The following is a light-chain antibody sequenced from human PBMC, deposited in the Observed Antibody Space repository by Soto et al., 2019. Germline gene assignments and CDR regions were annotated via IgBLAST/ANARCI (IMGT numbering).Light chain of an antibody. CDR2: GAS. J-gene: IGKJ1*01. CDR1: QSVRNN. V-gene: IGKV3-20*01. CDR3: QQYGTAPWT. Sequence: PGERATLSCRASQSVRNNLAWYQQKPGQAPRLLIYGASTRATGIPARFSGSGSGTDFTLTISRLEPEDFAVYYCQQYGTAPWTFGQGTKVDIK.